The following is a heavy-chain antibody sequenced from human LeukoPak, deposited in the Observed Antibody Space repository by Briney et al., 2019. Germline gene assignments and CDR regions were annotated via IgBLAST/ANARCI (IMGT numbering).Heavy chain of an antibody. J-gene: IGHJ4*02. V-gene: IGHV1-46*01. CDR3: ARDQSYRGKYQGSYYFDY. Sequence: ASVKVSCKASGYTFTSYYMHWVRQAPGQGLEWMGIINPSSGSTSYAQKFQGRVTMTRDTSTSTVYMELSSLRSEDTAVYYCARDQSYRGKYQGSYYFDYWGQGTLVTVSS. D-gene: IGHD2-2*01. CDR1: GYTFTSYY. CDR2: INPSSGST.